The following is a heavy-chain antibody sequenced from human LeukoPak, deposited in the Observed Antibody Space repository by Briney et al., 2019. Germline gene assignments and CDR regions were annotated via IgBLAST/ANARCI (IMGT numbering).Heavy chain of an antibody. CDR2: INPSGGST. CDR1: GYTFTSYY. CDR3: AREACYDSSGYCGMDV. J-gene: IGHJ6*02. D-gene: IGHD3-22*01. Sequence: ASVKVSCKASGYTFTSYYMHWVRQAPGQGLEWMGIINPSGGSTSYAQKFQGRVTMTRGTSTSTVYMELSSLRSEDTAVYYCAREACYDSSGYCGMDVWGQGTTVTVSS. V-gene: IGHV1-46*01.